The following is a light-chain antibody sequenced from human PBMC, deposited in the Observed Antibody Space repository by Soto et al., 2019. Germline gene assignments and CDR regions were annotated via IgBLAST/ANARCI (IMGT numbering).Light chain of an antibody. CDR2: GNN. CDR3: QSYDSSLSGGV. CDR1: SSNIGAGYD. Sequence: QSVLTQPPSVSGAPGQKVTISCTGSSSNIGAGYDVHWYQQLPGTAPKLLIVGNNNRPSGVPDRFSGSKSGTSASLAITGLQAEDEADYYCQSYDSSLSGGVFGGGTKVTVL. V-gene: IGLV1-40*01. J-gene: IGLJ3*02.